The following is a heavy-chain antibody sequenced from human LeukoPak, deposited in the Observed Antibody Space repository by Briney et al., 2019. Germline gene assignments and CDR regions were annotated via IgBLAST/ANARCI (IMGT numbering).Heavy chain of an antibody. CDR2: IYPGDSDT. CDR1: GYSFTSYW. D-gene: IGHD6-13*01. CDR3: ARPNVAALDAFDI. V-gene: IGHV5-51*01. Sequence: GESLKISCKGSGYSFTSYWIGWVRQMPGKGLEWMGIIYPGDSDTRYSPSFQGQVTISADKSISTAYLQWSSLEASDTAMYYCARPNVAALDAFDIWGQGTMVTVSS. J-gene: IGHJ3*02.